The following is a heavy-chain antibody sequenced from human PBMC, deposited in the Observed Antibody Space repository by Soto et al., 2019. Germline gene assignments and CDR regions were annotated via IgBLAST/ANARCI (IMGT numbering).Heavy chain of an antibody. Sequence: EVQLVESGGGLVKPGGSLRLSCAASGFTFSSYSMNWVRQAPGKGLEWVSSISSSSSYISYADSVKGRFTISRDNAKNSLYLQMNSLRAEDTAVYYCARRYCSSPNCYDNHYYYMDVWGKGTTVTVSS. CDR2: ISSSSSYI. D-gene: IGHD2-2*01. J-gene: IGHJ6*03. CDR3: ARRYCSSPNCYDNHYYYMDV. V-gene: IGHV3-21*06. CDR1: GFTFSSYS.